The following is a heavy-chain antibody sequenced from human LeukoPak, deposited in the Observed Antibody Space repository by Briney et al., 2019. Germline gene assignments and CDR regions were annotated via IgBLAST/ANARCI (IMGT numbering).Heavy chain of an antibody. Sequence: GGSLTLSCAASGFTFDDYAMHWVRQAPGKGLEWVSGIRWNSGSIGDADSVMGRFTISRDHGKNSLYLQMNSLRAEDTALCYCAKDTAVAAAGTGFIQQWGQGTLVTVSS. V-gene: IGHV3-9*01. CDR1: GFTFDDYA. J-gene: IGHJ1*01. CDR2: IRWNSGSI. D-gene: IGHD6-13*01. CDR3: AKDTAVAAAGTGFIQQ.